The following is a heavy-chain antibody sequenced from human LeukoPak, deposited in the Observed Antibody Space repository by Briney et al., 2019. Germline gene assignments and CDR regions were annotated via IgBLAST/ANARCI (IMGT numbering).Heavy chain of an antibody. CDR1: GFTVSSSY. CDR2: IYSGGST. V-gene: IGHV3-66*01. J-gene: IGHJ4*02. Sequence: SGGSLRLSCAASGFTVSSSYMSWVRQAPGKGLEWVSVIYSGGSTYYADSVKGRFTISRDNSKNTLYLQMNSLRAEDTAVYYCARDATRDYFDYWGQGTLVTVSS. CDR3: ARDATRDYFDY. D-gene: IGHD2-15*01.